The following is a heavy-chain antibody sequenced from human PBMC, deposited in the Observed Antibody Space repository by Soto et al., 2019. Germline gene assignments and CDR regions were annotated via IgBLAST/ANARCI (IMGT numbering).Heavy chain of an antibody. D-gene: IGHD3-16*01. CDR2: IYYSGYT. J-gene: IGHJ6*02. Sequence: SGTLSLTCTVSGGSISSSSYYWGWIRQPPGKGLEWIGSIYYSGYTYYNPSLKSRVTISVDTSKNQFSLKLSSVTAADTAVYYCARHSGPLYVGYYYDMDVWGQGTTVT. CDR1: GGSISSSSYY. V-gene: IGHV4-39*01. CDR3: ARHSGPLYVGYYYDMDV.